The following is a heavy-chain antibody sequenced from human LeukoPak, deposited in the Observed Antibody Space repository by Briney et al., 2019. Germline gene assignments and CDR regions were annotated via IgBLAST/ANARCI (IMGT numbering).Heavy chain of an antibody. V-gene: IGHV3-21*01. CDR3: ARRSRYYDYVWGSSRRGY. D-gene: IGHD3-16*01. J-gene: IGHJ4*02. CDR2: ISSSSSYI. Sequence: GGPLRLSCAASGFTFSSYSMNWVRQAPGKGLEWVSSISSSSSYIYYADSVKGRFTISRDNAKNSLYLQMNSLRAEDTAVYYCARRSRYYDYVWGSSRRGYWGQGTLVTVSS. CDR1: GFTFSSYS.